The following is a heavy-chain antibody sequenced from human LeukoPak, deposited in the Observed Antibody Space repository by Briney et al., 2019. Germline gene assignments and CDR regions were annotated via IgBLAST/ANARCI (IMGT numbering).Heavy chain of an antibody. CDR1: GFTFSSYA. CDR3: AKLNDFWSGYYAY. J-gene: IGHJ4*02. CDR2: IIVSGGST. Sequence: GGSLRLSCAASGFTFSSYAMSWVRRAPGKGLEWVSTIIVSGGSTYYADSVKGQFTISRDNSKNTLYLQMNSLRAEDTAVYYCAKLNDFWSGYYAYWGQGTLVTVSS. D-gene: IGHD3-3*01. V-gene: IGHV3-23*01.